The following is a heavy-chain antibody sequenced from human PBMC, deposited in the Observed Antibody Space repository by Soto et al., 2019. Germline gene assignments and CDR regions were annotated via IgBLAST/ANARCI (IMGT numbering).Heavy chain of an antibody. J-gene: IGHJ5*02. CDR2: IKQDGSEK. CDR3: ARDPGSGSGWKVDNWFDP. V-gene: IGHV3-7*01. D-gene: IGHD6-19*01. Sequence: EVQLVESGGGLVQPGGSLRLSCAASGFTFSSYWMSWVRQAPGKGLEWVANIKQDGSEKYYVDSVKGRFTISRDNAKNSLYLQMNSLRAEDTAVYYCARDPGSGSGWKVDNWFDPWGQGTLVTVS. CDR1: GFTFSSYW.